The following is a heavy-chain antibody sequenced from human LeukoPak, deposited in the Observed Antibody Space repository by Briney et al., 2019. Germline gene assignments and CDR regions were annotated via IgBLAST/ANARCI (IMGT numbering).Heavy chain of an antibody. Sequence: GGSLRLSCAASGFTFSNYWMSWVRQAPGKGLEWVANIEQDGSDKYYVDSVKGRFTISRDNAKNSLYLQMNSLRAEDTAVYYCARVRRYFDWCLDYWGQGTLVTVSS. D-gene: IGHD3-9*01. CDR3: ARVRRYFDWCLDY. CDR2: IEQDGSDK. J-gene: IGHJ4*02. CDR1: GFTFSNYW. V-gene: IGHV3-7*01.